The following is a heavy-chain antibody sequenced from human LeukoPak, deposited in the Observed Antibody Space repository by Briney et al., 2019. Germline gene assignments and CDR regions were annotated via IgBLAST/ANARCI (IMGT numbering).Heavy chain of an antibody. V-gene: IGHV3-74*01. D-gene: IGHD6-13*01. J-gene: IGHJ5*02. CDR2: INSDGSST. Sequence: PGGSLRLSCAASGFTFSSYWMHWVRQAPGKGLVWVSRINSDGSSTSYADSVKGRFTISRDNAKNTLYLQMNSLRAEDTAVYYCASSGQQPQFDPWGQGTLVTVSS. CDR3: ASSGQQPQFDP. CDR1: GFTFSSYW.